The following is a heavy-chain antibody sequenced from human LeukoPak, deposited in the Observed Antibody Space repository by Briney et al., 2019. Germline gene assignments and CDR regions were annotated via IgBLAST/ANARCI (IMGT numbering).Heavy chain of an antibody. J-gene: IGHJ5*02. CDR3: ARSRAFNSGAFDP. D-gene: IGHD1-26*01. Sequence: PSETLSLTCTVSGASVSSASYWSWIRQPPGKGVEWIAHIYNGVNTNYNPSLKSRVTISVDTSKNQFSLRLNSVTAADTAVFYCARSRAFNSGAFDPWGQGSLVTVSS. CDR2: IYNGVNT. CDR1: GASVSSASY. V-gene: IGHV4-61*01.